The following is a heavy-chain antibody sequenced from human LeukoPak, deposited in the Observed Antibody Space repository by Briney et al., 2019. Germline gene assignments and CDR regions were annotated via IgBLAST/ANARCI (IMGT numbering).Heavy chain of an antibody. D-gene: IGHD6-13*01. J-gene: IGHJ4*02. Sequence: ASVKVSCKASGYTFTSYDINWVRQATGQGLEWMGWMNPNSGNTGYAQKFQGRVTITRDTSASTAYMELSSLRSEDTAVYYCAGSSSWPDYYFDYWGQGTLVTVSS. CDR3: AGSSSWPDYYFDY. CDR2: MNPNSGNT. CDR1: GYTFTSYD. V-gene: IGHV1-8*01.